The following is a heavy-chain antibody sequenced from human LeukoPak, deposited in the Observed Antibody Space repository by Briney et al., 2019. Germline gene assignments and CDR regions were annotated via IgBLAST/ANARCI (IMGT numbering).Heavy chain of an antibody. Sequence: ASVKVSCKASGYSFTNYPIHWVRQAPGQRLEWMGWIDTGKGDIKYSQKFQDRVTITRDTSATTAYMELRSLKSEDTAVYYCARDRRNSDDYWGQGTLATVSS. V-gene: IGHV1-3*04. CDR1: GYSFTNYP. D-gene: IGHD4-23*01. CDR2: IDTGKGDI. J-gene: IGHJ4*02. CDR3: ARDRRNSDDY.